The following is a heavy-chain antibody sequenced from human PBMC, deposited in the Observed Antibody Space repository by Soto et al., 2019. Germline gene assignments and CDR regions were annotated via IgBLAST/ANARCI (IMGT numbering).Heavy chain of an antibody. J-gene: IGHJ4*02. CDR2: ISAYNGNT. CDR1: GYTFTSYG. Sequence: ASVKVSCKASGYTFTSYGISWVRQAPGQGLEWMGWISAYNGNTNYAQKLQGRVTMTTDTSTSTAYMELRSLRSDDTAVYCCAIRGYRYGRDCFDYWGQGXLVTVYS. D-gene: IGHD5-18*01. V-gene: IGHV1-18*01. CDR3: AIRGYRYGRDCFDY.